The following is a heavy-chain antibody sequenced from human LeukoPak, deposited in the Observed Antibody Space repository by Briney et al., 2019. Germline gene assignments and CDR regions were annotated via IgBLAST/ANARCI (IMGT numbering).Heavy chain of an antibody. J-gene: IGHJ4*02. V-gene: IGHV3-11*01. CDR3: ARSYDSSAYYPHYFDY. CDR2: ISSSGSTV. CDR1: GFICSDYY. Sequence: GGSLRLSCAASGFICSDYYTSWIRQAPGKGLEWVSYISSSGSTVYYADSVKGRFTISRDNAKNSLYLQMNSLRAEDTAVYYCARSYDSSAYYPHYFDYWGQGTLVTVSS. D-gene: IGHD3-22*01.